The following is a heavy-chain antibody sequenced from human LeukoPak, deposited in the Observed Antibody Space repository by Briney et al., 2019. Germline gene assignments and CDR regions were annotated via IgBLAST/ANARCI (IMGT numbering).Heavy chain of an antibody. CDR1: GYSISSGYY. V-gene: IGHV4-38-2*02. D-gene: IGHD3-9*01. Sequence: SETLSLTCAVSGYSISSGYYWGCIRQPPGKGLEWIGSNYHSGSTYYNPSLKSRVTISVDTSKNQFSLKLSSVPAADTAVYYCARESSYYDILTGYRYFDYWGQGTLVTVSS. CDR3: ARESSYYDILTGYRYFDY. CDR2: NYHSGST. J-gene: IGHJ4*02.